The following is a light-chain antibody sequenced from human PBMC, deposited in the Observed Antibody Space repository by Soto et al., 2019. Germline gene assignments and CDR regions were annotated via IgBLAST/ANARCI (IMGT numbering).Light chain of an antibody. CDR2: DSN. Sequence: QSVLTQPPSVSGAPGQRVTISCTGSSSNIGAGRDVHWYRQLPGAAPKFLISDSNHRPSGVPDRFSVSKSGASASLAITGLRAEDEGDYFCQSYGTSLSGLYVFATGTKLTVL. CDR3: QSYGTSLSGLYV. CDR1: SSNIGAGRD. J-gene: IGLJ1*01. V-gene: IGLV1-40*01.